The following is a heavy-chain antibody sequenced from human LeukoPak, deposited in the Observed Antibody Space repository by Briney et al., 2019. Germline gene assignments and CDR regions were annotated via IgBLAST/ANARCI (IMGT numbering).Heavy chain of an antibody. CDR3: TTWPKINQSKYRDPTRRDY. CDR1: GFTFSNAW. Sequence: GGSLRLSCAASGFTFSNAWMSWVRQAPGKGLEWVGRIKSKTDGGTTDYAAPVKGRFTISRDDSKNTLYLQMNSLKTEDTAVYYCTTWPKINQSKYRDPTRRDYWGQGTLVTVSS. V-gene: IGHV3-15*01. J-gene: IGHJ4*02. D-gene: IGHD3-16*02. CDR2: IKSKTDGGTT.